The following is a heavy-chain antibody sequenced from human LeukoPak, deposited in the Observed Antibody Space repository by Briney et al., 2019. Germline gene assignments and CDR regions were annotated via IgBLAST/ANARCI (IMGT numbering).Heavy chain of an antibody. V-gene: IGHV4-34*01. CDR1: GGSFSGYY. D-gene: IGHD3-22*01. Sequence: PSETLSLTCAVNGGSFSGYYWSWIRQPPGKGLEWIGEINHSGSTNYNPSLKSRVTISVDTSKNQFSLKLSSVTAADTAVYYCARGLVVVFDYWGQGTLVTVSS. J-gene: IGHJ4*02. CDR2: INHSGST. CDR3: ARGLVVVFDY.